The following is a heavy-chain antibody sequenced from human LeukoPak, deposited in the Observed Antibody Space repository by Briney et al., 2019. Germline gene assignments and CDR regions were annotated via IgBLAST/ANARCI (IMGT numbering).Heavy chain of an antibody. Sequence: GESLKISCKGSGYSFTSYWIGWVRQMPGKGLEWMGIIYPGDSDTRYSPSFQGQVTISADKSISTAYLQWSSLKASDTAMYYCARLPIGYGSCYYYYYMDVWGKGTTVTVSS. D-gene: IGHD3-10*01. CDR1: GYSFTSYW. J-gene: IGHJ6*03. V-gene: IGHV5-51*01. CDR2: IYPGDSDT. CDR3: ARLPIGYGSCYYYYYMDV.